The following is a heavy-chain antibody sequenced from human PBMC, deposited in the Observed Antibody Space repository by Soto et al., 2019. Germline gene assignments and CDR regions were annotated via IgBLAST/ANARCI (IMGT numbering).Heavy chain of an antibody. D-gene: IGHD2-15*01. Sequence: GASVKVSCKVSGYTLTELSMHWVRQAPGKGLEWMGGFDPEDGETIYAQKFQGRVTMTEDTSTDTAYMELSSLRSEDTAAYYCATDLGRDCSGGSCYSKSFDYWGQGTLVTVSS. V-gene: IGHV1-24*01. CDR1: GYTLTELS. CDR2: FDPEDGET. J-gene: IGHJ4*02. CDR3: ATDLGRDCSGGSCYSKSFDY.